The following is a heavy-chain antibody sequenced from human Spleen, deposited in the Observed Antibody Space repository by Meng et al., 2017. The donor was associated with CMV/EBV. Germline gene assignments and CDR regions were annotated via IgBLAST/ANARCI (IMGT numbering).Heavy chain of an antibody. D-gene: IGHD6-13*01. V-gene: IGHV4-34*01. CDR1: GWSFGVYY. CDR3: ARGAYSSSWNFDY. CDR2: IYHSGST. J-gene: IGHJ4*02. Sequence: VQVQPAAAVPSKTLAPTSISCAVQGWSFGVYYWSISRQPPGTRLEWIGEIYHSGSTNYTPSLKSRVTISVDTSKHPFPMKLSSVTAADTAVYYCARGAYSSSWNFDYWGQGTLVTVSS.